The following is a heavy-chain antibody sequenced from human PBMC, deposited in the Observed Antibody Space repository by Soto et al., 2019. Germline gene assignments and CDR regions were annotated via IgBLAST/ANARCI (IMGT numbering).Heavy chain of an antibody. J-gene: IGHJ4*02. D-gene: IGHD6-19*01. Sequence: QVQLEQSGAEVKNPGASVKVSCKASGYTFTSYYMHWVRQAPGQGLEWMGVINPGGGITSYAENLHGRVTMTRDTSTSTAYMELISLRSEDTALYYCARGLAVAYSPALLWGQGTLLTVYS. CDR3: ARGLAVAYSPALL. CDR2: INPGGGIT. CDR1: GYTFTSYY. V-gene: IGHV1-46*01.